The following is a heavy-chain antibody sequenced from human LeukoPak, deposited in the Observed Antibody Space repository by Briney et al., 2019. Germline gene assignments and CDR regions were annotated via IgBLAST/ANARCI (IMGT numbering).Heavy chain of an antibody. J-gene: IGHJ4*02. V-gene: IGHV3-7*03. Sequence: PGGSLRLSWAASGFTFSNYCMSWVRQAPRKGLEWVAIINEDGSTKYYVDSLKGRFVLSRDNAKNSLYLQMSGLRADDTAVYYCARDYWRSIEYWGQGALVTVSS. CDR3: ARDYWRSIEY. D-gene: IGHD2-2*01. CDR1: GFTFSNYC. CDR2: INEDGSTK.